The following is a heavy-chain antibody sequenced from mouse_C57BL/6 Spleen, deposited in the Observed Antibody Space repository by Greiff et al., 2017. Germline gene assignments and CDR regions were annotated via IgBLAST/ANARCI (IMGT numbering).Heavy chain of an antibody. Sequence: EVQLVESGGGLVKPGGSLKLSCAASGFTFSDYGMHWVRQAPEKGLEWVAYISSGSSTINYADTVKGRFTITRDNANNTLFLQMTSLRSEDTARYYCARAAQAAWFAYWGQGTLVTVSA. V-gene: IGHV5-17*01. D-gene: IGHD3-2*02. J-gene: IGHJ3*01. CDR1: GFTFSDYG. CDR2: ISSGSSTI. CDR3: ARAAQAAWFAY.